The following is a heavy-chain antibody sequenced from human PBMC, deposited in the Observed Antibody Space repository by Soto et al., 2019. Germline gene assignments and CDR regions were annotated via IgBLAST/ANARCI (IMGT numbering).Heavy chain of an antibody. Sequence: QVQLVQSGAEVKKHGASVKVYCKASGYTFTSYALHWVRQAPGQRLEWMGWINAGNGHTKYSQKFQGRVTITRDTSASTAYMELTSLISDGTAVYYCARSSGFYSVDYWGQGTLVTVSS. CDR1: GYTFTSYA. CDR2: INAGNGHT. CDR3: ARSSGFYSVDY. D-gene: IGHD3-22*01. J-gene: IGHJ4*02. V-gene: IGHV1-3*01.